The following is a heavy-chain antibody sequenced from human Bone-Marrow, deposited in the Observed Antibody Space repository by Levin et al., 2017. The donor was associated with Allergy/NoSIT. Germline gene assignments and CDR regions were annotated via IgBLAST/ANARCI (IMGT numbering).Heavy chain of an antibody. CDR1: GFTFSTYT. V-gene: IGHV3-21*01. Sequence: PGGSLRLSCAASGFTFSTYTMNWVRQAPGKGLDWVSSITSSSSYIYYADSVKGRFTISRDNAKNSLYLQMNSLRVEDTAVYYCSRGLEYSGLPWGQGTLVTVSS. CDR2: ITSSSSYI. J-gene: IGHJ5*02. CDR3: SRGLEYSGLP. D-gene: IGHD5-12*01.